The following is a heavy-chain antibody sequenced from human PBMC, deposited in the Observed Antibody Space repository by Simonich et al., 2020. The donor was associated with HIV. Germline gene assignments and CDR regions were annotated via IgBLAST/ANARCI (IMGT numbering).Heavy chain of an antibody. Sequence: EVQLVESGGGLVQPGGSLRLSCAASGFTFSNFWLSWVRQAPEEGLEWVANIKEEGSDKYYVDSVKGRFTISRDNAKNSLYLQMNSLRAEDTAVYYCAKGKGSRLYWYFDLWGRGTLVTVSS. V-gene: IGHV3-7*01. J-gene: IGHJ2*01. CDR2: IKEEGSDK. CDR1: GFTFSNFW. CDR3: AKGKGSRLYWYFDL. D-gene: IGHD6-25*01.